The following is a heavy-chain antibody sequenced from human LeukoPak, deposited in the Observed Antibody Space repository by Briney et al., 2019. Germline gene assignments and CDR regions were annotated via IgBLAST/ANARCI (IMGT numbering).Heavy chain of an antibody. D-gene: IGHD3-10*01. J-gene: IGHJ4*02. CDR1: GFTFSSYS. V-gene: IGHV3-21*01. CDR3: ASGITMVRGPTHFDY. Sequence: SGGSLRLSCAASGFTFSSYSMNWVRQAPGKGLEWVSSISSSSSYGYYADSVKGRFTISRDNAKNSLYLQMNSLRAEDTAVYYCASGITMVRGPTHFDYWGQGTLVTVSS. CDR2: ISSSSSYG.